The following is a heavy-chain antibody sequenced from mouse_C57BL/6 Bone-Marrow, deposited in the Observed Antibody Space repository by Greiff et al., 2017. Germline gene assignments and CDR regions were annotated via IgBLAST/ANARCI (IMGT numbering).Heavy chain of an antibody. CDR1: GYTFTSYG. Sequence: QVQLQQSGAELARPGASVKLSCKASGYTFTSYGISWVKQRTGQGLEWIGEIYPRSGNTYYNEKFKGKATLPADKSSSTAYMELRSLTSEDSAVYFCARERIIVYDGPFADWGQGTLVTVSA. D-gene: IGHD1-2*01. CDR2: IYPRSGNT. CDR3: ARERIIVYDGPFAD. J-gene: IGHJ3*01. V-gene: IGHV1-81*01.